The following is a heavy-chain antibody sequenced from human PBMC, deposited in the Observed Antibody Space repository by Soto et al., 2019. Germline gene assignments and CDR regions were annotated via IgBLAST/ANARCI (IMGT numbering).Heavy chain of an antibody. Sequence: QVQLVESGGGVVRPGRSLRLSCAASGFTFSSYAMHWVRQAPGKGLEWVAVISSDGSNKYYADSVKGRFTISRDNSKNTLYLQMNSLRAEDTAVYYCARMASFYCSGGSCYPTYGMDVWGQGTTVTVSS. J-gene: IGHJ6*02. CDR1: GFTFSSYA. CDR2: ISSDGSNK. CDR3: ARMASFYCSGGSCYPTYGMDV. D-gene: IGHD2-15*01. V-gene: IGHV3-30-3*01.